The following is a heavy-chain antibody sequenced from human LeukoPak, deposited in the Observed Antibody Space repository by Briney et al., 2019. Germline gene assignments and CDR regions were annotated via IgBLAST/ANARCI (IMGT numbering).Heavy chain of an antibody. CDR3: ARDTFSGYCTNGVCYNAFDI. D-gene: IGHD2-8*01. CDR2: ISAYNGNT. V-gene: IGHV1-18*01. J-gene: IGHJ3*02. Sequence: GASVKVSCKASGSTFTSYGISWVRQAPGQGLEWMGWISAYNGNTNYAQKLQGRVTMTTDTSTSTAYMELRSLRSDDTAVYYCARDTFSGYCTNGVCYNAFDIWGQGTMVTVSS. CDR1: GSTFTSYG.